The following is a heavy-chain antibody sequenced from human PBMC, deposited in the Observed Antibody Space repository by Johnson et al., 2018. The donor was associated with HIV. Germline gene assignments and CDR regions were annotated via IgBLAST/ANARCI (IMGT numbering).Heavy chain of an antibody. D-gene: IGHD5-18*01. J-gene: IGHJ3*01. V-gene: IGHV3-30-3*01. CDR2: ISYDGANA. Sequence: QVKLVESGGGVVQPGKSLRLSCAGTGFTFSAYPMHWVRQTPAKGLEWMAIISYDGANADYADSVKGRFTISRDNSNNRLYLQMSGLRTEDTGVYYCARDGSIHLPEDVFDFWGQGTTVTVSS. CDR3: ARDGSIHLPEDVFDF. CDR1: GFTFSAYP.